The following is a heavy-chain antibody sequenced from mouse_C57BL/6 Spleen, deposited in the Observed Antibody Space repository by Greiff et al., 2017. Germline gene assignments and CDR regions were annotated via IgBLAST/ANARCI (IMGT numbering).Heavy chain of an antibody. V-gene: IGHV8-8*01. J-gene: IGHJ4*01. CDR2: IWWDDDK. D-gene: IGHD2-5*01. CDR3: VRRSYYSNPYYAMDY. Sequence: QVQLQQSGPGILQPSQTLSLTCSFSGFSLSTFGMGVGWIRQPSGKGLEWLAHIWWDDDKYYNPALKSRLTISKDTSKNQVFLKIANVDTADTATYYCVRRSYYSNPYYAMDYWGQGTSVTVSS. CDR1: GFSLSTFGMG.